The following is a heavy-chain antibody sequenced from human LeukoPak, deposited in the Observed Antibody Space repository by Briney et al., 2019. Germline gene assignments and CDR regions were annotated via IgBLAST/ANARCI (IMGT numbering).Heavy chain of an antibody. J-gene: IGHJ5*02. Sequence: SETLSLTCTVSGGSISSTSYYWAWIRQPPGKRLEWIGSIYYSGSTYYNPSLKSRVTISVDTSKNQFSLQLSSVTAADTAVYYCAGGRDDYNLVRGDSWFDPWGQGTLVTVSS. CDR1: GGSISSTSYY. D-gene: IGHD5-24*01. CDR3: AGGRDDYNLVRGDSWFDP. V-gene: IGHV4-39*01. CDR2: IYYSGST.